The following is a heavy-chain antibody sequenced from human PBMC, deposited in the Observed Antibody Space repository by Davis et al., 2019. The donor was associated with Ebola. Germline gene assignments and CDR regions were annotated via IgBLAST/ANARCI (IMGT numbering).Heavy chain of an antibody. Sequence: GESLKISCAASGFTFSSYSMNWVRQAPGKGLEWVSSISSSSSYIYYADSVKGRFTISRDNAKNSLYLQMNSLRAEDTAVYYCAKAQGSSGWYAFDYWGQGTLVTVSS. J-gene: IGHJ4*02. CDR1: GFTFSSYS. CDR3: AKAQGSSGWYAFDY. V-gene: IGHV3-21*04. D-gene: IGHD6-19*01. CDR2: ISSSSSYI.